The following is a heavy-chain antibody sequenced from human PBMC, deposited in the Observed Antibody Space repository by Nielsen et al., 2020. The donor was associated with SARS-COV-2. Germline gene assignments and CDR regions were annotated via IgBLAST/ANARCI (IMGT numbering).Heavy chain of an antibody. V-gene: IGHV3-48*03. D-gene: IGHD4-17*01. J-gene: IGHJ2*01. Sequence: GESLKISCAASGFTFSSYEMYWVRRPPGRGLEWVSYISSAGSTTDYADSVKGRFTISRDNPKNSMYLQMGSLWAEDTAVYYCARCRRPYHLFSGDYYWYFDLWGRGTLVTVSS. CDR2: ISSAGSTT. CDR1: GFTFSSYE. CDR3: ARCRRPYHLFSGDYYWYFDL.